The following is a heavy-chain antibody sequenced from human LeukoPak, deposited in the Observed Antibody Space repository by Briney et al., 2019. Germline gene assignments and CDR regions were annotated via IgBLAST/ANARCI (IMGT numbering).Heavy chain of an antibody. V-gene: IGHV4-59*12. J-gene: IGHJ3*02. CDR1: GASMNNYY. CDR2: IFYSGST. CDR3: ARGLAPTWFGELTGAFDI. Sequence: SETLSLTCTVSGASMNNYYWSWIRQPPGKGLEWIGYIFYSGSTNYNPSLKSRVTISGDTSKNQFSLKLSSVTAADTAVYYCARGLAPTWFGELTGAFDIWGQGTMVTVSS. D-gene: IGHD3-10*01.